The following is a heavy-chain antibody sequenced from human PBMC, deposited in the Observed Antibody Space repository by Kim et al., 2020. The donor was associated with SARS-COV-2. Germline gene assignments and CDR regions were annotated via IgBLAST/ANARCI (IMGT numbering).Heavy chain of an antibody. D-gene: IGHD4-17*01. Sequence: SETLSLTCTVSGGSISSSSYYWGWIRQPPGKGLEWIGSIYYSGSTYYNPSLKSRVTISVDTSKNQFSLKLSSVTAADTAVYYCARHRRALYGDYNSGLDPWGQGTLVTVSS. J-gene: IGHJ5*02. V-gene: IGHV4-39*01. CDR2: IYYSGST. CDR3: ARHRRALYGDYNSGLDP. CDR1: GGSISSSSYY.